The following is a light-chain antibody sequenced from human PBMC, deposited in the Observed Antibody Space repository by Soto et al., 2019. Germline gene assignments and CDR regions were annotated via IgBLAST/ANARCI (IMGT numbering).Light chain of an antibody. CDR1: SSDVGGYNY. Sequence: SVLTQPASVSGSPGQSITISCTGTSSDVGGYNYVSWYQQHPGKAPKLMIYDVSNRPSGISNRFSGSKSGNTASLTISGLQAEDEDDYYCSSYTSSSTLVFGGGTKLTVL. CDR2: DVS. CDR3: SSYTSSSTLV. J-gene: IGLJ2*01. V-gene: IGLV2-14*01.